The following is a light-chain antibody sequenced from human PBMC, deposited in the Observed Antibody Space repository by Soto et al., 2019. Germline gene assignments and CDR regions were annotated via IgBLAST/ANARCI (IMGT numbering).Light chain of an antibody. J-gene: IGKJ2*01. CDR2: DAS. V-gene: IGKV1-5*01. CDR3: QQYNSYPLT. Sequence: DIQMSQSPSTLSASVGDRVTITCRASQSISSWLAWYQQKPGKAPKLLIYDASSLESGVPSRFSGSGSGTEFTLTISSLQPDDFATYYCQQYNSYPLTFGQGTKLEIK. CDR1: QSISSW.